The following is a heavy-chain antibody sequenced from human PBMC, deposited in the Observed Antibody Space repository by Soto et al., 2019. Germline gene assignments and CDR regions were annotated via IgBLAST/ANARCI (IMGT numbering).Heavy chain of an antibody. CDR3: ARGRDGYRY. V-gene: IGHV4-61*01. CDR1: GGSVSSGSYY. Sequence: SETLSLTCTVSGGSVSSGSYYWSWIRQPPGKGLEWIGYIYYSGSTNYNPSLKSRVTISVDTSKNQFSLKLSSVTAADTAVYYCARGRDGYRYWGQGTLVTVSS. D-gene: IGHD5-12*01. CDR2: IYYSGST. J-gene: IGHJ4*02.